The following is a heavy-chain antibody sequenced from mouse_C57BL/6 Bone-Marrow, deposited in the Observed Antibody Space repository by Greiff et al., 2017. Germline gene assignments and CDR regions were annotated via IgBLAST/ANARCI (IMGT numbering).Heavy chain of an antibody. CDR1: GFNIKDDY. CDR3: TSTTVVEEGWGAY. V-gene: IGHV14-4*01. Sequence: VQLQQSGAELVRPGASVKLSCTASGFNIKDDYMHWVKQRPEQGLEWIGWIDPVNGDTDYASKFQGKATITADTSANTAYLQLSSLTSEDTAVYYCTSTTVVEEGWGAYWGQGTLVTVSA. J-gene: IGHJ3*01. D-gene: IGHD1-1*01. CDR2: IDPVNGDT.